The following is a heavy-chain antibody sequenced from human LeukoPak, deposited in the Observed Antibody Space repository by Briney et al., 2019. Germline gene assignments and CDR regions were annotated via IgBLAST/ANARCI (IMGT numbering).Heavy chain of an antibody. CDR2: ISWNSGSI. Sequence: GGSLRLSCAASGFTFDDYAMRWVRQAPGKGLEWVSGISWNSGSIDYADSVKGRFTISRDNAKNSLYLQMNSLRAEDTALYHCAKDMGSGDPYYYYYYGMDVWGQGTTVTVSS. D-gene: IGHD3-10*01. J-gene: IGHJ6*02. V-gene: IGHV3-9*01. CDR1: GFTFDDYA. CDR3: AKDMGSGDPYYYYYYGMDV.